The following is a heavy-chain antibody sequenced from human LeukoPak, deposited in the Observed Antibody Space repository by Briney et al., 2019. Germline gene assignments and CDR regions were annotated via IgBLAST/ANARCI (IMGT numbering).Heavy chain of an antibody. D-gene: IGHD3-22*01. CDR1: GFTFSSYW. CDR3: ARDEYYYDSTFTDY. J-gene: IGHJ4*02. CDR2: IKQDGSEK. V-gene: IGHV3-7*01. Sequence: GGSLRLSCAASGFTFSSYWMSWVRQAPGKGLEWVANIKQDGSEKYYVDSVKGRFTISRDNAKNSLYLQMNSLRAEDTAVYYCARDEYYYDSTFTDYWGQGTLVAVSS.